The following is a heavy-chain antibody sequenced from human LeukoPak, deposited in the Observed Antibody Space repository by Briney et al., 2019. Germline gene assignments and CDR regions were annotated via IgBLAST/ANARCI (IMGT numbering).Heavy chain of an antibody. CDR1: GGSISNNY. CDR3: ARDLNL. V-gene: IGHV4-4*07. Sequence: PSETLSLICTVSGGSISNNYWGWIRQPAGKGLEWIGRIYNSGTTSNPSLKSRVTMSVDMSKNQFSLKLGSVTAADTVVYYCARDLNLWGQGTTVTVSS. D-gene: IGHD1-14*01. J-gene: IGHJ6*02. CDR2: IYNSGT.